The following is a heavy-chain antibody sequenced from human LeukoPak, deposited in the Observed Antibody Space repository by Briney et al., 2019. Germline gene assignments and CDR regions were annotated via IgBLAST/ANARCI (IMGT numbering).Heavy chain of an antibody. V-gene: IGHV3-33*01. J-gene: IGHJ4*02. CDR2: IWYDGSNK. CDR3: ASGYDSNGIDY. CDR1: GFTFSSYG. Sequence: GGSLRLSCAASGFTFSSYGMHWVRQAPGKGLEWVAVIWYDGSNKYYADSVKGRFTISRDNSKNTLYLQMNSLRAEDTAVYYCASGYDSNGIDYWGQGTLVTVSS. D-gene: IGHD3-22*01.